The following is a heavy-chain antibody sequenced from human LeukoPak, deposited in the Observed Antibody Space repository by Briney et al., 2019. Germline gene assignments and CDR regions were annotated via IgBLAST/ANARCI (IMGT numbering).Heavy chain of an antibody. V-gene: IGHV3-33*08. CDR1: GFTFSSYA. Sequence: GGSLRLSCAASGFTFSSYAMGWVRQAPGKGLEWVAVIWYDGSNKYYADSVKGRFTISRDNSKNTLYLQMNSLRAEDTAVYYCARGTVTTRYNWFDPWGQGTLVTVSS. CDR2: IWYDGSNK. J-gene: IGHJ5*02. D-gene: IGHD4-11*01. CDR3: ARGTVTTRYNWFDP.